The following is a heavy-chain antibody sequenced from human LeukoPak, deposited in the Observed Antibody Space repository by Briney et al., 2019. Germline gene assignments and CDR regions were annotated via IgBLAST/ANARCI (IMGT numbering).Heavy chain of an antibody. D-gene: IGHD3-3*01. CDR1: GGSINFI. V-gene: IGHV4-59*01. CDR3: ARDVRRGLRFNNFYPYFGMDV. Sequence: SETLSLTCSVSGGSINFIWSWIRQSPGKGLKWIGCIYHNGSTSYNSPLKSRVAISLDTSKKQVSLMLNSVTASDTAVYYCARDVRRGLRFNNFYPYFGMDVWGKGTTVIVSA. CDR2: IYHNGST. J-gene: IGHJ6*04.